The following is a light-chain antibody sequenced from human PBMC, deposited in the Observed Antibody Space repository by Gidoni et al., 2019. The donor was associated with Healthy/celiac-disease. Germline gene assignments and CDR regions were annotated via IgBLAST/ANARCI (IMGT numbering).Light chain of an antibody. V-gene: IGKV3-11*01. CDR2: DAS. CDR3: QQRSNWPGT. CDR1: QSVSSY. Sequence: EIVFTQSPATLSLSPGERATLSCRASQSVSSYLAWYQQKPGQAPRLLIYDASNRATGIPARFSGSGSGTDFTLTISSLEPEDFAVYYCQQRSNWPGTFGQXTKVEIK. J-gene: IGKJ1*01.